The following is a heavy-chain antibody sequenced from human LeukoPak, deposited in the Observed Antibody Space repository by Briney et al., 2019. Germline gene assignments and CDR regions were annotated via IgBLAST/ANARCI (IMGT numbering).Heavy chain of an antibody. Sequence: GSLRLSCAASGSTFSTYGMHWVRQAPGKGLEWVTVVWHDGSHKDYADSVKGRFTISRDNSKNTLYLQMNDLRAEDTAVYFCVRGWGSNVYASAFDVWGQGTMVTVSS. V-gene: IGHV3-33*01. CDR1: GSTFSTYG. CDR3: VRGWGSNVYASAFDV. J-gene: IGHJ3*01. D-gene: IGHD3-16*01. CDR2: VWHDGSHK.